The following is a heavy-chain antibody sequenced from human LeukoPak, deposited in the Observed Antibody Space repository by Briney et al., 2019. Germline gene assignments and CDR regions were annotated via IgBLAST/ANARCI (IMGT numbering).Heavy chain of an antibody. J-gene: IGHJ4*02. CDR2: ISGSGGST. Sequence: GGSLRLSCAASGFTFSTYSMNWVRQAPGKGLEWVSTISGSGGSTYYADSVKGRFTISRDNSKNTLYLQMNSLRAEDTAVYYCAASSGYYYTAFRYWGQGTLVTVSS. CDR1: GFTFSTYS. V-gene: IGHV3-23*01. CDR3: AASSGYYYTAFRY. D-gene: IGHD3-22*01.